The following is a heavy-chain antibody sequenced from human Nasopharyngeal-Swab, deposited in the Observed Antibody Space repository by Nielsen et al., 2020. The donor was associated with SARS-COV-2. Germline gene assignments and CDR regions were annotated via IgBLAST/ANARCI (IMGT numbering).Heavy chain of an antibody. CDR1: GFAFTDYS. CDR3: VREFEATGATYLDY. D-gene: IGHD1-26*01. Sequence: GGSLRLSCAASGFAFTDYSMDWVRQAPGKGLEWVSYITSSSSTRYYPDSVKGRFTVSRDNAKNSLYLQMSSLRDEDTAVYYCVREFEATGATYLDYWGLGTLVTVSS. V-gene: IGHV3-48*02. J-gene: IGHJ4*02. CDR2: ITSSSSTR.